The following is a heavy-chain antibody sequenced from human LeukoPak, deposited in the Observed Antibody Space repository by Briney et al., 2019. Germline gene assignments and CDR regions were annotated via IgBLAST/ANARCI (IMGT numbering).Heavy chain of an antibody. Sequence: SGGSLRLSCAASGFTFSSYTMNWVRQAPGKGLEWVSSITSSSSYIYYADSVKGRFTISRDNAKNSLYLQMNSLRAEDTAVYYCARGQIYYDGSGFDNWGQGTLVTVSS. J-gene: IGHJ4*02. CDR1: GFTFSSYT. V-gene: IGHV3-21*01. CDR2: ITSSSSYI. D-gene: IGHD3-22*01. CDR3: ARGQIYYDGSGFDN.